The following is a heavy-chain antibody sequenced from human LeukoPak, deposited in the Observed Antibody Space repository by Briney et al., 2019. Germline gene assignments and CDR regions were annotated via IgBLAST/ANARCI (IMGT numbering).Heavy chain of an antibody. Sequence: PGGSLRLSCAASGFTFSSYGMHWVRQAPGKGLEWVAVISYDGSNKYYADSVKGRFTISRDNSKNTLYLQMNSLRAEDTAVYYCADPYYYDSSGYSRGNYWGQGTLVTVSS. CDR1: GFTFSSYG. D-gene: IGHD3-22*01. CDR2: ISYDGSNK. J-gene: IGHJ4*02. V-gene: IGHV3-30*03. CDR3: ADPYYYDSSGYSRGNY.